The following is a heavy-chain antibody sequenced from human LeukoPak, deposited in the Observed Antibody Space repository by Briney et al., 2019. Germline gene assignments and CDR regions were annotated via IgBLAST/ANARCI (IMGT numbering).Heavy chain of an antibody. J-gene: IGHJ4*02. Sequence: GGSLRLSCAASGFTFTTYWMSWVRQLPGKGLEWVANIKQDGSEKYYVDSVKGRFTISRDNAKNSLYLQMNSLRAEDTAVYYCARGGYDYVWGSYRRPDFWYFDYWGQGTLVTVSS. CDR3: ARGGYDYVWGSYRRPDFWYFDY. CDR2: IKQDGSEK. V-gene: IGHV3-7*01. CDR1: GFTFTTYW. D-gene: IGHD3-16*02.